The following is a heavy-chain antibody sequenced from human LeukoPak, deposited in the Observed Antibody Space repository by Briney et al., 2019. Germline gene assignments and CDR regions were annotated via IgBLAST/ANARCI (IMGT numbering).Heavy chain of an antibody. V-gene: IGHV1-46*01. CDR2: INPSGGST. CDR1: GYTFTSYY. CDR3: ARPLTKGAFDI. J-gene: IGHJ3*02. D-gene: IGHD1-14*01. Sequence: ASVKVSCKASGYTFTSYYMHWVRQAPGQGLEWMGIINPSGGSTSYAQKFQGRVTMTRDMSTSTVYMELSSLRSEDTAVYYCARPLTKGAFDIWGQGTMVTVSS.